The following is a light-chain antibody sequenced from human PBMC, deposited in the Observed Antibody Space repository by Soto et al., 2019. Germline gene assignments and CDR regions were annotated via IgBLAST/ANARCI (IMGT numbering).Light chain of an antibody. CDR2: GAS. Sequence: EIVLTQSPGTLSLSPGERATLSCRASQSVSSSFLAWYQQKPGQAPRLLIYGASNRATGIPDRFSGSGSGTDFTLTISRLEPGDFAVYYCQQYGRSPAFGGGTKVEIK. CDR3: QQYGRSPA. CDR1: QSVSSSF. J-gene: IGKJ4*01. V-gene: IGKV3-20*01.